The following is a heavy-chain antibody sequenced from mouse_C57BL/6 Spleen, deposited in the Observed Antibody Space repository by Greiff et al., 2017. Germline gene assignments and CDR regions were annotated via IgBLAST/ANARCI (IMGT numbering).Heavy chain of an antibody. Sequence: VQRVESGPELVKPGASVKISCKASGYAFSSSWMNWVKQRPGKGLEWIGRIYPGDGDTNYNGKFKGKATLTADKSSSTAYMQLSSLTSEDSAVYFCARGDDGYYYAMDYWGQGTSVTVSS. J-gene: IGHJ4*01. CDR2: IYPGDGDT. CDR1: GYAFSSSW. V-gene: IGHV1-82*01. CDR3: ARGDDGYYYAMDY. D-gene: IGHD2-3*01.